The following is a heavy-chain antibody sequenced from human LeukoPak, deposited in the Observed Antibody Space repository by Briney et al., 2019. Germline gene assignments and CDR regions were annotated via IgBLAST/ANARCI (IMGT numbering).Heavy chain of an antibody. CDR2: IIPIFGTA. CDR1: GGTFSSYA. Sequence: SVKVSCKASGGTFSSYAISWVRQAPGQGLEWMGGIIPIFGTANYAQKFQGRVTITADESTSTAYMELSSLRSEDTAVYYCARGLWFGELLTYYYYMDVWGQGTMVTVSS. CDR3: ARGLWFGELLTYYYYMDV. D-gene: IGHD3-10*01. J-gene: IGHJ6*03. V-gene: IGHV1-69*13.